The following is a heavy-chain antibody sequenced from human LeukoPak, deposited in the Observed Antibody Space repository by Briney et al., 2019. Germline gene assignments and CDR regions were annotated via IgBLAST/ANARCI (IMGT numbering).Heavy chain of an antibody. D-gene: IGHD2-2*01. J-gene: IGHJ5*01. CDR2: ISCSGGST. V-gene: IGHV3-23*01. CDR3: AKDRHAPGRYCSSTSCFPFDS. CDR1: GFTLSSYA. Sequence: GGPLRLSCVVSGFTLSSYAMSWVRQAPGKGVEWVSGISCSGGSTYYADSVKGRFTISRDNTKNTLYLQMNSLRAEDTAVYYCAKDRHAPGRYCSSTSCFPFDSWGQGTLVTVSS.